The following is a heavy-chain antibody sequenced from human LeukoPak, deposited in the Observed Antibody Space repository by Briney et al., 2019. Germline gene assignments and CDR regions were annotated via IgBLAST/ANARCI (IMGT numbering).Heavy chain of an antibody. Sequence: GGSLRLSCASSGFTIGTAWMSWVRQAPGKGLEWVSYISSSGSTIYYADSVKGRFTISRDNAKNSLYLQMNSLRAEDTAVYYCARDNGYSYGNFDYWGQGTLVTVSS. CDR2: ISSSGSTI. D-gene: IGHD5-18*01. V-gene: IGHV3-48*04. CDR3: ARDNGYSYGNFDY. CDR1: GFTIGTAW. J-gene: IGHJ4*02.